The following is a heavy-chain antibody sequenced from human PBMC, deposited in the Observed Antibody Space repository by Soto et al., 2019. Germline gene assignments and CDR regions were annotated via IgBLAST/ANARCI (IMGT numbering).Heavy chain of an antibody. D-gene: IGHD4-4*01. CDR2: IYYSGST. V-gene: IGHV4-31*03. Sequence: SETLSLTCTVSGGSISSGGYYWSWIRQHPGKGLEWIGYIYYSGSTYYNPSLKSRVTISVDTSKNQFSLKLSSVTAADTAVYYCARVIVTPYYYYYYYMDVWGKGTTVT. CDR3: ARVIVTPYYYYYYYMDV. CDR1: GGSISSGGYY. J-gene: IGHJ6*03.